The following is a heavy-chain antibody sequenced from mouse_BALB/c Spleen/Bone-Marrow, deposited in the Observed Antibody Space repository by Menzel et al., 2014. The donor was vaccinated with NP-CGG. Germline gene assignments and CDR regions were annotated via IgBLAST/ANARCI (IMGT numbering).Heavy chain of an antibody. V-gene: IGHV1S56*01. J-gene: IGHJ3*01. CDR3: AISGDSSGCRFAY. CDR2: IYPGDGST. D-gene: IGHD3-2*01. CDR1: GYTFTSYD. Sequence: QVQLQQSGPELVKPGALVKISCKASGYTFTSYDINWVKQRPGQGLEWIGWIYPGDGSTKYNEKFKGKDILTADKSSSTDYMQLRSLTSENSAVYFYAISGDSSGCRFAYWGQGTLVTVSA.